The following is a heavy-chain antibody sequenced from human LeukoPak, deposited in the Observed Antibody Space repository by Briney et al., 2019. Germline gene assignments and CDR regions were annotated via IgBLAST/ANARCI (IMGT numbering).Heavy chain of an antibody. V-gene: IGHV3-30*18. D-gene: IGHD3-10*01. Sequence: GGSLRLSCAASGFTFSSYGMHWVRQAPGKGLEWVAVISYNGSNKYYADSVKGRFTISRDNSKNTLYLQMNSLRAEDTAVYYCAKDSGSGSYYFDYWGQGTLVTVSS. CDR2: ISYNGSNK. J-gene: IGHJ4*02. CDR3: AKDSGSGSYYFDY. CDR1: GFTFSSYG.